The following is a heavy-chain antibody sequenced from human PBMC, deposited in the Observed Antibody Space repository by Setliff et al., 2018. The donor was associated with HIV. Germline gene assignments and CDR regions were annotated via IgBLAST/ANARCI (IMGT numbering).Heavy chain of an antibody. CDR1: GFTFSNYA. J-gene: IGHJ4*02. V-gene: IGHV3-23*01. CDR2: ITSSSSTI. CDR3: AKDPRAAVATICDY. D-gene: IGHD5-12*01. Sequence: GGSLRLSCAASGFTFSNYAMTWVRQAPGKGLEWVSVITSSSSTIYYADSVKGRFTISRDNSKNTLYLQMNSLRAEDTAVYYCAKDPRAAVATICDYWGQGTLVTVSS.